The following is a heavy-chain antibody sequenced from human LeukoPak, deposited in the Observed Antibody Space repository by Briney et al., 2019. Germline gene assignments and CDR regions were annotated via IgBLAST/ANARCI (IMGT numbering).Heavy chain of an antibody. V-gene: IGHV4-39*07. CDR3: ARAPSFLGYCSSTSCYGPYYFDY. D-gene: IGHD2-2*01. CDR1: GGSIDTYY. Sequence: SETLSLTCTVSGGSIDTYYWGWIRQPPGKGLEWIGSIYYSGSTYYNPSLKSRVTISVDTSKNQFSLKLSSVTAADTAVYYCARAPSFLGYCSSTSCYGPYYFDYWGQGTLVTVSS. J-gene: IGHJ4*02. CDR2: IYYSGST.